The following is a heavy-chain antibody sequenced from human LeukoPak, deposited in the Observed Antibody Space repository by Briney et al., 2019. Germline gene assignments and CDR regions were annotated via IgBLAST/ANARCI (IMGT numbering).Heavy chain of an antibody. V-gene: IGHV3-49*04. CDR2: IRTQPYGGST. CDR3: SKGVSPHAPFDAFDV. J-gene: IGHJ3*01. Sequence: GSLRLSFTVSGXTFADYAMSWVRQAPGKGPEWVGFIRTQPYGGSTQYAASVKGRFTISRDDSKSIAYLQMNGLKTEDTAIYYCSKGVSPHAPFDAFDVWGLGTLVTVSS. D-gene: IGHD3-10*01. CDR1: GXTFADYA.